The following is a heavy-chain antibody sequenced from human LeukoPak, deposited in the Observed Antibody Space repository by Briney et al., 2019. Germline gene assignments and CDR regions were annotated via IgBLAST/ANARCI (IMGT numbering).Heavy chain of an antibody. CDR2: INAGNGNT. D-gene: IGHD5-18*01. J-gene: IGHJ4*02. CDR1: GYTFTSYA. CDR3: AMHVDTAMVFDY. V-gene: IGHV1-3*01. Sequence: ASVKVSCKAPGYTFTSYAMHWVRQAPGQRLEWMGWINAGNGNTKYSQKFQGRVTITRDTSASTAYMELSSLRSEDTAVYYCAMHVDTAMVFDYWGRGTLVTVSS.